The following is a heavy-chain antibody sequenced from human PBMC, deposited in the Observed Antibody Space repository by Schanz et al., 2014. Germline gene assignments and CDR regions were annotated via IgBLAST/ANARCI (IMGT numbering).Heavy chain of an antibody. Sequence: QVQLQESGPGLVKPSETLSLTCTVSGGSINTYYWSWIRQPPGKGLEWIGYIYYSGSTDYNPSLKSRVTISVDTSKTQFSLMLGSVTAADTAVYYCARAAGPVDYWGQGTLVTVSS. V-gene: IGHV4-59*12. CDR2: IYYSGST. CDR3: ARAAGPVDY. D-gene: IGHD6-13*01. J-gene: IGHJ4*02. CDR1: GGSINTYY.